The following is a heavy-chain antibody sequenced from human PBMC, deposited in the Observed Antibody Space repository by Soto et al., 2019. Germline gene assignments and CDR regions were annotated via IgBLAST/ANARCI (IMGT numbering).Heavy chain of an antibody. CDR1: GGSFSGYY. D-gene: IGHD3-9*01. V-gene: IGHV4-34*01. J-gene: IGHJ4*02. CDR2: INHSGST. Sequence: PWETLSLTCAVYGGSFSGYYWSWIRQPPGKGLEWIGEINHSGSTNYNPSLKSRVTISVDTSKNQFSLKLSSVTAADTAVYYCARVLRYFDWFLVPTYYFDYWGQGTLVTVSS. CDR3: ARVLRYFDWFLVPTYYFDY.